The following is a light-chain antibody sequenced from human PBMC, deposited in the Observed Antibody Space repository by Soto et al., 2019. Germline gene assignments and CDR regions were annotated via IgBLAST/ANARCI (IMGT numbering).Light chain of an antibody. CDR3: SSYAASNNHLYV. V-gene: IGLV2-8*01. Sequence: QSVLTQPPSASGAPGQSVTISCTGTSSDVGGYNYVSWYQQHPGKAPKLMIYEVSKRPSGVPDRFSGSKSGHTASLTVSGLQAEDEADYYCSSYAASNNHLYVFTPGPKVPVL. CDR2: EVS. CDR1: SSDVGGYNY. J-gene: IGLJ1*01.